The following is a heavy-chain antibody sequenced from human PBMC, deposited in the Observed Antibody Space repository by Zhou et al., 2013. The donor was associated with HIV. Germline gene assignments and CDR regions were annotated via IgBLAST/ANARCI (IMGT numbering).Heavy chain of an antibody. Sequence: QVQLVQSGAEVKKPGSSVKVSCKASGGTFSSYAISWVRQAPGQGLEWMGGIIPIFGTANYAQKFQGRVTITTDESTSTAYMELSSLRSEDTAVYYCARESLRKGGLAYNWFDPWGQGTLVTVSS. CDR1: GGTFSSYA. D-gene: IGHD3-16*01. CDR2: IIPIFGTA. J-gene: IGHJ5*02. V-gene: IGHV1-69*05. CDR3: ARESLRKGGLAYNWFDP.